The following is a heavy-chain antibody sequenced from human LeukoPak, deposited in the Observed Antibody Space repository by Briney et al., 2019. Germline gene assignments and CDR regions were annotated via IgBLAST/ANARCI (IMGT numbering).Heavy chain of an antibody. CDR1: GFTFSAHY. J-gene: IGHJ4*02. D-gene: IGHD3-10*01. CDR2: ARNKANSYTT. V-gene: IGHV3-72*01. Sequence: PGGSLRLSCAASGFTFSAHYMDWVRQAPRKGLEWVARARNKANSYTTEYAASVQGRFTISRDDSKSSLYLQMNSLKTEDTAVYYCARENYGSGSYYIYHFDLWGQGTLVTVSS. CDR3: ARENYGSGSYYIYHFDL.